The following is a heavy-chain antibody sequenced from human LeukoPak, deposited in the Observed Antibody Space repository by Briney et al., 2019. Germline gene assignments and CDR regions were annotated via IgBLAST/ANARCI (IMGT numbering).Heavy chain of an antibody. Sequence: ASVKVSCKASGYTLTSYAMNWVRQAPGQGLEWMGWMNPNSDNAGYAQKFQGRVTMTRNPSISTAYMELSSLRSEDTAVYYCARNVRDTGAFDYWGQGTLVTVSS. V-gene: IGHV1-8*02. D-gene: IGHD5-18*01. CDR2: MNPNSDNA. CDR3: ARNVRDTGAFDY. CDR1: GYTLTSYA. J-gene: IGHJ4*02.